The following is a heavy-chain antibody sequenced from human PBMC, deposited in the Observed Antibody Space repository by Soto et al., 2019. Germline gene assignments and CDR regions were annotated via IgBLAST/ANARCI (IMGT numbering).Heavy chain of an antibody. J-gene: IGHJ5*02. CDR2: VNVDNGET. CDR1: GYNFMRYG. D-gene: IGHD1-26*01. CDR3: ASWISGGYSDWFDP. Sequence: QVQLVRSGAAVKKPGASVKVSCKASGYNFMRYGFTWVRQAPGQGLEWMGWVNVDNGETKYPQKIQGRVTMTTDTSMSTVYMELRGLTSDDTAVYYCASWISGGYSDWFDPWGHGTLVTVSS. V-gene: IGHV1-18*04.